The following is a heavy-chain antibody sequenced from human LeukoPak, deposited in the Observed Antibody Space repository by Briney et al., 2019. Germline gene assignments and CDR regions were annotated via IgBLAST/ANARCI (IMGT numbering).Heavy chain of an antibody. V-gene: IGHV3-33*08. CDR2: LWYDGSNK. CDR1: GFTFSSYG. Sequence: GGSLRLSCAASGFTFSSYGMHWVRQAPRKGLEWVAVLWYDGSNKYYADSVKGRFTISRDNSKNTLYLQMNSLRAEDTAVYYCARERHSSSWEFDYWGQGTLVTVSS. D-gene: IGHD6-13*01. CDR3: ARERHSSSWEFDY. J-gene: IGHJ4*02.